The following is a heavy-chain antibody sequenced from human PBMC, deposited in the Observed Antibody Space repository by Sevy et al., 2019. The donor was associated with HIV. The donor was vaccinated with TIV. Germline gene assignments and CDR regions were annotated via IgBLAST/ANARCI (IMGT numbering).Heavy chain of an antibody. CDR3: GRLSSCGGDCYYLDF. D-gene: IGHD2-21*02. CDR1: GFSIGDEI. CDR2: LSHVGGSD. V-gene: IGHV3-30-3*01. J-gene: IGHJ4*02. Sequence: GGSLRLSCAASGFSIGDEIMNWVRQAPGKGLEWVAILSHVGGSDYYADSVKGRFTISRDTSKNTLYLEMNRLRREDTAVYYCGRLSSCGGDCYYLDFWGQGTLVTVSS.